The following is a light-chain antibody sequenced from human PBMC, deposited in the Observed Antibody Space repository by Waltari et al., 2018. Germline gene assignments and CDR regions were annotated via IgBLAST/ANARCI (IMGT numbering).Light chain of an antibody. Sequence: DIQMTQSPSSLSASVGDKVIITCQASQNVDNWLAWYQQKPGKAPRPLIYKASSLETGVPSRCSGSGSGTDFTLTISSLQPEDVATYYCQHDHTAPYSFGQGTKVEI. CDR3: QHDHTAPYS. J-gene: IGKJ2*03. V-gene: IGKV1-5*03. CDR1: QNVDNW. CDR2: KAS.